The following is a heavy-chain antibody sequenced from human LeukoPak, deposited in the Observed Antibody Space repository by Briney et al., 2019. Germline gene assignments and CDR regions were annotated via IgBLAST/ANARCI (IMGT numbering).Heavy chain of an antibody. CDR3: ARTSGDIVATMKDDY. Sequence: ASVKVSCKASGVTFSSYAISWVRQAPGQGLEWMGGIIPIFGTANYAQKFQGRVTITADESTSTAYMELSSLRSEDTAAYYCARTSGDIVATMKDDYWGQGTLVTVSS. CDR1: GVTFSSYA. V-gene: IGHV1-69*13. J-gene: IGHJ4*02. D-gene: IGHD5-12*01. CDR2: IIPIFGTA.